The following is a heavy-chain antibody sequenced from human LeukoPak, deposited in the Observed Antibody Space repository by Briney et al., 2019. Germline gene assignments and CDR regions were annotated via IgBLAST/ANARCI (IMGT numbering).Heavy chain of an antibody. D-gene: IGHD5-12*01. Sequence: ASVKVSFKASGYTSTIYGISWVRQAPGQGGEWMGWISAYNGNTNYAQKLQGRVTITTDTSTSTAYMELRSLRSDDTAVYYCARVDIVATRAYYYYGMDVWGQGTTVTVSS. J-gene: IGHJ6*02. CDR2: ISAYNGNT. CDR1: GYTSTIYG. V-gene: IGHV1-18*01. CDR3: ARVDIVATRAYYYYGMDV.